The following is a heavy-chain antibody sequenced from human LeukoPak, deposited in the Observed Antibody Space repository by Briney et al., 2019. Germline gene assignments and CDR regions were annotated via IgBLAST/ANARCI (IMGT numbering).Heavy chain of an antibody. CDR2: ISSSSSTI. Sequence: GGSLRLSCAASGFTFDDYGMSWVRQAPGKGLEWVSYISSSSSTIYCADSVKGRFTISRDNAKNSLYLQMNSLRAEDTAVYYCASTYCSGGSCYSGYAFDIWGQGTMVTVSS. V-gene: IGHV3-48*01. D-gene: IGHD2-15*01. CDR1: GFTFDDYG. CDR3: ASTYCSGGSCYSGYAFDI. J-gene: IGHJ3*02.